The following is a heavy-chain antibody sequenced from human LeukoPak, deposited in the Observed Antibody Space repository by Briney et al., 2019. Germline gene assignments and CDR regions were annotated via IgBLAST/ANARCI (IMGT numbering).Heavy chain of an antibody. CDR2: IIPIFGTA. Sequence: ASVKVSCKTSRGTFSSYGISWVRQAPGQGLEWMGGIIPIFGTANYAQKFQGRVTITADESTSTAYMELSSLRSEDTAVYYCARAPGIAAAEHNWFDPWGQGTLVTVSS. V-gene: IGHV1-69*13. CDR1: RGTFSSYG. J-gene: IGHJ5*02. D-gene: IGHD6-13*01. CDR3: ARAPGIAAAEHNWFDP.